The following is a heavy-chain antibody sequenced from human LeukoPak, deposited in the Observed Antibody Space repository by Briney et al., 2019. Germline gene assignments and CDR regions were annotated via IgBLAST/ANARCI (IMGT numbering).Heavy chain of an antibody. Sequence: KPSETLSLTCTVSGGSISSYYWSWIRQPPGKGLEWIGYIYYSGSTNYNPSLKSRVTISVDTSKNQFSLKLNSVTAADTAVYYCARHGSSGWSQYCFDYWDLGTLVTVSS. V-gene: IGHV4-59*08. CDR3: ARHGSSGWSQYCFDY. J-gene: IGHJ4*02. CDR1: GGSISSYY. CDR2: IYYSGST. D-gene: IGHD6-19*01.